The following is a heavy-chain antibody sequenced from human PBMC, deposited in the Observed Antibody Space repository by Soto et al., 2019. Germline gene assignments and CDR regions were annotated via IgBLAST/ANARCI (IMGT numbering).Heavy chain of an antibody. D-gene: IGHD3-22*01. Sequence: GGSLRLSCAASGFTFSSYSMNWVRQAPGKGLEWVSPISSSSSYIYYADSVKGRFTISRDNAKNSLYLQMNSLRAEDTAVYYCARVYYYDSSGSGAFDIWGQGTMVTVSS. J-gene: IGHJ3*02. V-gene: IGHV3-21*01. CDR1: GFTFSSYS. CDR2: ISSSSSYI. CDR3: ARVYYYDSSGSGAFDI.